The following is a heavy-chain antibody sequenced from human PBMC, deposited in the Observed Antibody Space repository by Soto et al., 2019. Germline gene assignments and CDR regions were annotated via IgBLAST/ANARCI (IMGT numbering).Heavy chain of an antibody. D-gene: IGHD6-13*01. J-gene: IGHJ6*02. Sequence: QVQLVQSGAEVKKPGSSVKVSCKASGGTFSSYTISWVRQAPGQGLEWMGRIIPILGIANYAQKFQGRVKITAAKSTSPAYMELSSLRSEDTAVYYCATTESIAAAGSVLYYYGMDVWGQGTTVTVSS. CDR3: ATTESIAAAGSVLYYYGMDV. V-gene: IGHV1-69*02. CDR1: GGTFSSYT. CDR2: IIPILGIA.